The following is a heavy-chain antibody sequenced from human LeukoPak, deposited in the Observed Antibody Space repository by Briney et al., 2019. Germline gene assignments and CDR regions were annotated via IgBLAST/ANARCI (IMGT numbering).Heavy chain of an antibody. V-gene: IGHV3-33*06. Sequence: QTGGSLRLSCAASGLTFSTSSMNWVRQAPGKGLEWVAVIWYDGSNKYYADSVKGRFTISRHNSKNTLYLQMNSLRAEDTAVYYCAKAQYSGSYYGAFDIWGQGTMVTVSS. CDR3: AKAQYSGSYYGAFDI. CDR2: IWYDGSNK. CDR1: GLTFSTSS. D-gene: IGHD1-26*01. J-gene: IGHJ3*02.